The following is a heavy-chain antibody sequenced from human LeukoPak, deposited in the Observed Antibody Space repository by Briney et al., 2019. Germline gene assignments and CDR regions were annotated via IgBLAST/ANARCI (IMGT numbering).Heavy chain of an antibody. J-gene: IGHJ4*02. Sequence: AASVKVSCKASGYRFTSYGISWVRQAPGQGLEWMGWISGYNGNTNYAQKLQGRVTMTTDTSTSTAYMELRSLRSGDTAVYYCAREYCSTTRCYMADYWGQGTLVTVSS. CDR2: ISGYNGNT. D-gene: IGHD2-2*01. CDR3: AREYCSTTRCYMADY. CDR1: GYRFTSYG. V-gene: IGHV1-18*01.